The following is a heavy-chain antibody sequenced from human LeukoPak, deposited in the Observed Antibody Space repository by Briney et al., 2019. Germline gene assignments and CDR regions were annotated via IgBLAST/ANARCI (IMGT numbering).Heavy chain of an antibody. CDR1: GYTFTSYD. CDR2: MNPNSGNT. D-gene: IGHD3-22*01. Sequence: ASVKVSCKASGYTFTSYDINLVRQATGQGLEWMGWMNPNSGNTGYAQKFQGRVTITRNTSISTAYMELSSLRSEDTAVYYCARGVDSRGYYAIDYWGQGTLVTVSS. CDR3: ARGVDSRGYYAIDY. J-gene: IGHJ4*02. V-gene: IGHV1-8*03.